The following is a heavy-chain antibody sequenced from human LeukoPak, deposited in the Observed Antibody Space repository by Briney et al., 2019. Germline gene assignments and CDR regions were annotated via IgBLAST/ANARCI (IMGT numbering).Heavy chain of an antibody. V-gene: IGHV3-66*01. CDR3: ARTAANDAFDI. Sequence: GGSLRLSCAASGFTVSSKYMSWVRQAPGKGLEWVSVIYSGGSTYYTDSVKGRFTVSRDNSKNTLYLQMNSLRAEDTAVYYYARTAANDAFDIWGQGTLVTVSS. D-gene: IGHD2-15*01. CDR1: GFTVSSKY. CDR2: IYSGGST. J-gene: IGHJ3*02.